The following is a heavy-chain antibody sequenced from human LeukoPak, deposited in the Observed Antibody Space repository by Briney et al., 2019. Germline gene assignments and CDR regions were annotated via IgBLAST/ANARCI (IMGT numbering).Heavy chain of an antibody. CDR1: GFTFNSHG. D-gene: IGHD3-16*01. J-gene: IGHJ4*02. CDR2: MWYDGSNK. V-gene: IGHV3-33*01. CDR3: VRWGTGKILDY. Sequence: GGSLRLSCAASGFTFNSHGKHCVRHSRGRGLEWVADMWYDGSNKYDAVSVKRRFTNSRDNFKNTLYLQMDSLRVEDTAVYYCVRWGTGKILDYWGQGILVTVSS.